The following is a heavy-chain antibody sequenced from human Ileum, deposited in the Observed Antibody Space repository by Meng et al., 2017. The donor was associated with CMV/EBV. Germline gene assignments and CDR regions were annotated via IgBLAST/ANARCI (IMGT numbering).Heavy chain of an antibody. J-gene: IGHJ4*02. D-gene: IGHD4-11*01. CDR1: GFTLSSYE. CDR2: ISATKYNTI. V-gene: IGHV3-48*03. Sequence: GESLKISCAVSGFTLSSYEMMWIRQAPGKGLEWVSYISATKYNTIYYADSVKGRFTISRDTAKNSLYLQMNSLRADDTAVYYCARDAYSNHYWGQGTLVTVSS. CDR3: ARDAYSNHY.